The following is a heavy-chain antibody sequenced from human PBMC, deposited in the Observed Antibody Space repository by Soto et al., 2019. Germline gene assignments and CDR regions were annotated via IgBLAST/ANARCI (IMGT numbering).Heavy chain of an antibody. J-gene: IGHJ5*02. CDR1: GYTFINFD. CDR2: MNPGSGKT. CDR3: ARMASAGTLNWFDP. D-gene: IGHD6-13*01. V-gene: IGHV1-8*02. Sequence: ASVKVSCKASGYTFINFDISWVRQATGQGLEWMGWMNPGSGKTGYANKFQGRVTMTRDASTGTAHLELSSLTSEDTAVYYCARMASAGTLNWFDPWGKGTLVTVSS.